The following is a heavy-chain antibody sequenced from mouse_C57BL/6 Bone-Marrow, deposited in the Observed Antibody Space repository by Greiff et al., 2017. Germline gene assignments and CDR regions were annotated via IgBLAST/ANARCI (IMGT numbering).Heavy chain of an antibody. D-gene: IGHD2-4*01. V-gene: IGHV1-64*01. CDR3: ARVPHYDYGYYAMDY. J-gene: IGHJ4*01. CDR2: IHPNSGST. CDR1: GYTFTSYW. Sequence: QVQLQQPGAELVKPGASVKLSCKASGYTFTSYWMHWVKQRPGQGLEWIGMIHPNSGSTNYNEKFKSKATLTVDKSSSTAYMQLSSLTSEDSAVYYCARVPHYDYGYYAMDYWGQGTSVTVSS.